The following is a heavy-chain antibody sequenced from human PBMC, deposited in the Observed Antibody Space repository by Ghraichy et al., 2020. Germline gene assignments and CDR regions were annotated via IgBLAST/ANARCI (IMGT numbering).Heavy chain of an antibody. CDR2: ISSSSSTI. V-gene: IGHV3-48*02. CDR3: VFGRNYYYDSSGYEGAKGAFDI. J-gene: IGHJ3*02. CDR1: GFTFSSYS. Sequence: GGSLRLSCAASGFTFSSYSMNWVRQAPGKGLEWVSYISSSSSTIYYADSVKGRFTISRDNAKNSLYLQMNSLRDEDTAVYYCVFGRNYYYDSSGYEGAKGAFDIWGQGTMVTVSS. D-gene: IGHD3-22*01.